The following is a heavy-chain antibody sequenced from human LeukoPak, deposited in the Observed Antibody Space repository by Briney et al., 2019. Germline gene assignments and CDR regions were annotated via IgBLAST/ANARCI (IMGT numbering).Heavy chain of an antibody. Sequence: QPGGSLRLSCAASGFTFSSYAMHWVRQAPGKGLEWVAVISYDGSNRYYADSVKGRFTISRDNSKNTLYLQMNSLRAEDTAVYYCARAGPMKPRPWRRYFDYWGQGTLVTVSS. J-gene: IGHJ4*02. CDR1: GFTFSSYA. CDR2: ISYDGSNR. V-gene: IGHV3-30-3*01. D-gene: IGHD1-1*01. CDR3: ARAGPMKPRPWRRYFDY.